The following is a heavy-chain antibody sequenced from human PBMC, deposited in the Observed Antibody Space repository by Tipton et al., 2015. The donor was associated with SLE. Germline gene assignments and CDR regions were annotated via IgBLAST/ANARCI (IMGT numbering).Heavy chain of an antibody. CDR3: ARDRSYSSYFDY. Sequence: TLSLTCTVSGGSISSGDYYWSWIRQPPGKGLEWIGYIYYSGSTYYNPSLKSRVTISVDTSKNQFSLKLSSVTAADTAVYYCARDRSYSSYFDYWGQGTLVTVSS. D-gene: IGHD1-26*01. CDR1: GGSISSGDYY. V-gene: IGHV4-30-4*01. CDR2: IYYSGST. J-gene: IGHJ4*02.